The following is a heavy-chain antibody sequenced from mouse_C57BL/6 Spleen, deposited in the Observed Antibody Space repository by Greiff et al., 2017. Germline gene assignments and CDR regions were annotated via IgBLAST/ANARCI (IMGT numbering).Heavy chain of an antibody. CDR3: ARMGYDYLYYFDY. CDR1: GFSLTSYA. CDR2: IWTGGGT. D-gene: IGHD2-4*01. V-gene: IGHV2-9-1*01. J-gene: IGHJ2*01. Sequence: VQGVESGPGLVAPSQSLSITCTVSGFSLTSYAISWVRQPPGKGLEWLGVIWTGGGTNYNSALKSRLSISKDNSKSQVFLKMNSLQTEDTARYYCARMGYDYLYYFDYWGQGTTLTVSS.